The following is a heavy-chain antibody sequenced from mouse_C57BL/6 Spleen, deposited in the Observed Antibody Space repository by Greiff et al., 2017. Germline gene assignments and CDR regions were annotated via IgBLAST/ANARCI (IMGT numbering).Heavy chain of an antibody. J-gene: IGHJ4*01. Sequence: QVQLKESGAELVRPGASVKLSCKASGYTFTSYGISWVKQRPGQGLEWIGEIYPRSGNTYYNEKFKGKATLTADKSSGTAYMELRSLTSEDSAVYFCAREENYGNCDDAMDYWGPGTSVTVSS. V-gene: IGHV1-81*01. CDR3: AREENYGNCDDAMDY. CDR2: IYPRSGNT. CDR1: GYTFTSYG. D-gene: IGHD2-1*01.